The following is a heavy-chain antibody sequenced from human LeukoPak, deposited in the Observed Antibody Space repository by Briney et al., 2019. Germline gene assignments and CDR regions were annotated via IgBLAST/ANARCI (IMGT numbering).Heavy chain of an antibody. J-gene: IGHJ4*02. CDR3: ASDTAMASWDY. Sequence: KASETLSLTCTVSGGSISSGDYYWSWIRQPPGKGLEWIGSIYYSGSTYYNPSLKSRVTISVDTSKNQFSLKLSSVAAADTAVYYCASDTAMASWDYWGQGTLVTVSS. D-gene: IGHD5-18*01. CDR2: IYYSGST. CDR1: GGSISSGDYY. V-gene: IGHV4-39*07.